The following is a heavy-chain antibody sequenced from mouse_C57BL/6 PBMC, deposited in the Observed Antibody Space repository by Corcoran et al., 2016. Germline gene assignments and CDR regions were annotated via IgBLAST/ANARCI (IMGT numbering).Heavy chain of an antibody. Sequence: QIQLVQSGPELKKPGVTVKSSCKASGYTFTTYGMSWVKQAPGKGLKWMGWINTYSGVPTYADDFKGRFAFSLETSASTAYLQINNLKNEDTATYFCASPGGFAYWGQGTLVTVSA. CDR1: GYTFTTYG. CDR3: ASPGGFAY. CDR2: INTYSGVP. V-gene: IGHV9-3*01. D-gene: IGHD4-1*01. J-gene: IGHJ3*01.